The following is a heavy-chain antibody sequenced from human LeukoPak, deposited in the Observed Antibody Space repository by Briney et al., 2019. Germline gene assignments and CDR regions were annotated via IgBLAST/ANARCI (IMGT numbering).Heavy chain of an antibody. V-gene: IGHV3-9*01. J-gene: IGHJ1*01. CDR3: ARAYKDRSLAGKKEFFQH. D-gene: IGHD6-19*01. CDR1: EFTFDNYA. CDR2: ISWNSGTI. Sequence: PGGSLRLSCAASEFTFDNYAMNWVRQVPGKGLEWISLISWNSGTIGYADSVKGRFTISRDNANNFLYLQMNSLRAEDTALYYCARAYKDRSLAGKKEFFQHWGQGTLVTVSS.